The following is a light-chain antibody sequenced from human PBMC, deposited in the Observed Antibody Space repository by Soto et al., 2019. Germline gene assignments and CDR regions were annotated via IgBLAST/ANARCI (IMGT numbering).Light chain of an antibody. J-gene: IGKJ4*01. CDR1: QDINNY. CDR2: GES. Sequence: DIQMTQSPSSLSASVGDRVTITCQASQDINNYLNWYQQKPGKDPKLLIYGESKLETGVPSRFSGSGYGTAFIFTIASLQPEDIATYFCQQYDNLPTVGGGTKVDIK. V-gene: IGKV1-33*01. CDR3: QQYDNLPT.